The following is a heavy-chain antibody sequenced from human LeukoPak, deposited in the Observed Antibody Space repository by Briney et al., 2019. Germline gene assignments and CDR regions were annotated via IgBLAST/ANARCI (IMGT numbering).Heavy chain of an antibody. CDR3: AKDLNSCSLDY. J-gene: IGHJ4*02. D-gene: IGHD2-2*01. CDR2: ISYDGSNK. Sequence: GGSLRLSCAASGFTFSSYGMHWVRQAPGKGLEWVAVISYDGSNKYYADSVKGRFTISRDNSKNMLYLQMNSLRAEDTAVYYCAKDLNSCSLDYWGQGTLVTVSS. CDR1: GFTFSSYG. V-gene: IGHV3-30*18.